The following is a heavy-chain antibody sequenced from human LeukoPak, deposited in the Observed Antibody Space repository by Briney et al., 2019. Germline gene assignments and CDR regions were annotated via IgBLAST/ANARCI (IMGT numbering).Heavy chain of an antibody. CDR1: GFTFTGSA. D-gene: IGHD1-7*01. Sequence: SVKVSCKASGFTFTGSAVQRVRQARGQRLEWIGWIVVGSGNTNYAQKFQERVTITRDMSTSTAYIELSSLRSEDTAVYYCAARDNWNYVQRVFDYWGQGTLVTVSS. CDR2: IVVGSGNT. V-gene: IGHV1-58*01. J-gene: IGHJ4*02. CDR3: AARDNWNYVQRVFDY.